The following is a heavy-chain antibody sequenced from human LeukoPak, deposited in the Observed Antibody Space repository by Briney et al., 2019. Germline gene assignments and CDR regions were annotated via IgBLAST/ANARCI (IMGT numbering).Heavy chain of an antibody. J-gene: IGHJ4*02. CDR3: ARGGRYYYGSSGYYYSPSTYYFDY. CDR1: GGSFSGYY. V-gene: IGHV4-34*01. D-gene: IGHD3-22*01. CDR2: INHSGST. Sequence: SETLSLTCAVYGGSFSGYYWSWIRQPPGKGLEWIGEINHSGSTNYNPSLKSRVTISVDTSKNQFSLKLSSVTAADTAVYYCARGGRYYYGSSGYYYSPSTYYFDYWGQGTLVTVSS.